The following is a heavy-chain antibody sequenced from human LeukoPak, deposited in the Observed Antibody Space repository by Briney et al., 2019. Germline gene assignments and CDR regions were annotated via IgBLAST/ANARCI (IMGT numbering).Heavy chain of an antibody. D-gene: IGHD3-10*01. V-gene: IGHV3-7*05. CDR1: GFPFSIDW. J-gene: IGHJ4*02. Sequence: GGPLRLSWAASGFPFSIDWMSEVRQAPGKALEGVANINHGENQRYYVDSVEGRFSISRDNARNSLYLHMNRLRVEDTAVYYCARSNREFASGSGDYWGQGTLVIVSS. CDR3: ARSNREFASGSGDY. CDR2: INHGENQR.